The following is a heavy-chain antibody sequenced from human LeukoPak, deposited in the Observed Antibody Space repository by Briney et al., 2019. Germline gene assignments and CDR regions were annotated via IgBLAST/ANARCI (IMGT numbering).Heavy chain of an antibody. Sequence: ASVKVSCKASGYTFTSYDINWVRQATGQGLEWMGWMNPNSGNTGYAQKFQGRVTITRNTSISTAYVELSSPRSEDTAVYYCARVTSLRFLEMDVWGKGTAVTVSS. CDR2: MNPNSGNT. D-gene: IGHD3-3*01. J-gene: IGHJ6*04. CDR3: ARVTSLRFLEMDV. CDR1: GYTFTSYD. V-gene: IGHV1-8*03.